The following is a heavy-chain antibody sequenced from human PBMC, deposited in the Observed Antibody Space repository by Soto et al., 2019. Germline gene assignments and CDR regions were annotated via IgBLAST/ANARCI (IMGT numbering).Heavy chain of an antibody. J-gene: IGHJ3*02. CDR2: IVVGSGNT. V-gene: IGHV1-58*01. Sequence: SVKVSCKASGYTFTSSAVQWVRQARGQRLEWIGWIVVGSGNTNYAQKFQERVTITRDMSTSTAYMELSSLRSEDTAVYYCAAVYDYVWGSYRYAFDIWGPGTMVTVSS. CDR1: GYTFTSSA. CDR3: AAVYDYVWGSYRYAFDI. D-gene: IGHD3-16*02.